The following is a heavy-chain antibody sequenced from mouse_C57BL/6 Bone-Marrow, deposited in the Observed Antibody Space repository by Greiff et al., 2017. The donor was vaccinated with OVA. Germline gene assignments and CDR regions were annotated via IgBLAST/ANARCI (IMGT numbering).Heavy chain of an antibody. Sequence: VKLQQPGAEVVKPGASVKLSCKASGYTFTSYWMQWVKQRPGQGLEWIGEIDPSDSYINYNQKFKGKATLTVDASSNTAYMQLSSLTSEDSAVYYCARSNCGDWGQGTLVTVSA. CDR2: IDPSDSYI. CDR1: GYTFTSYW. CDR3: ARSNCGD. V-gene: IGHV1-50*01. J-gene: IGHJ3*01. D-gene: IGHD4-1*02.